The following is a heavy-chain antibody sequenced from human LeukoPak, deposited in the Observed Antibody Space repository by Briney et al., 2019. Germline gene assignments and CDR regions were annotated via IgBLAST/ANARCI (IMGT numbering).Heavy chain of an antibody. CDR3: AKVTPYYDILTGPFDY. Sequence: GGSLRLSCKASGLTFSNSWMHWVRQIPGKGLVWVSRMYGDMRDISYADSVKGRFTISRDNAKNTLYLQMNSLRAEDTAVYYCAKVTPYYDILTGPFDYWGQGTLVTVSS. J-gene: IGHJ4*02. CDR2: MYGDMRDI. CDR1: GLTFSNSW. D-gene: IGHD3-9*01. V-gene: IGHV3-74*01.